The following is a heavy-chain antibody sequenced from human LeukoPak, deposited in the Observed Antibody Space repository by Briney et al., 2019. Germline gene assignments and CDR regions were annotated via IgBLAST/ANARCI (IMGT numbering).Heavy chain of an antibody. CDR1: GFTFSSYA. D-gene: IGHD7-27*01. CDR3: AKDGGLWVSAHWGDS. Sequence: LRLSCAASGFTFSSYAMSWVRQAPGKGLEWVSAISGSGGSTYYADSVKGRFTISRDNSKNTLYLQMNSLRAEDTAVYYCAKDGGLWVSAHWGDSWGRGTLVTVSS. J-gene: IGHJ4*02. CDR2: ISGSGGST. V-gene: IGHV3-23*01.